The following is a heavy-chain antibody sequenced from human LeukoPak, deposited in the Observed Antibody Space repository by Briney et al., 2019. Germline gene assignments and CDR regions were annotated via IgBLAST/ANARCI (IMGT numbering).Heavy chain of an antibody. Sequence: ASQTLSLTCAISRDSVSSNSAAWNWIRQSPSRGLEWLGRTYYRSKWFNDYAVSVKSRITINPETSKNQFSLQLNSVTPEDTAVYYCARDLLDSFDIWGQGTMVTVSS. CDR3: ARDLLDSFDI. V-gene: IGHV6-1*01. CDR1: RDSVSSNSAA. CDR2: TYYRSKWFN. J-gene: IGHJ3*02.